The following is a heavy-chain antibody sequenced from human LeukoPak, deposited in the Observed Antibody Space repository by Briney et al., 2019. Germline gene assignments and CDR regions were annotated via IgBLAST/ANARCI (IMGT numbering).Heavy chain of an antibody. Sequence: ASVKVSCKASGYTFTCYYMHWVRQAPGQGLEWMGRINPNSGGTNYAQKFQGRVTMARDTSISTAYMELSRLRSDDTAVYYCARVVYDYVWGSYLSIGYWGQGTLVTVSS. V-gene: IGHV1-2*06. CDR3: ARVVYDYVWGSYLSIGY. CDR2: INPNSGGT. D-gene: IGHD3-16*02. J-gene: IGHJ4*02. CDR1: GYTFTCYY.